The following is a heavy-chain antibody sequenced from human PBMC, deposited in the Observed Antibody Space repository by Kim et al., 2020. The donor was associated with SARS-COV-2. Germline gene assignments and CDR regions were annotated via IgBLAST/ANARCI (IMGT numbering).Heavy chain of an antibody. Sequence: GGSLRLSCAASGFAFSDYYMSWIRQTPGKGLEWVSYIGSSGRSIYYADSMKGRFTISRDNAKNSLYLQMNSLRAGDTAIYYCARLSAWTGDSRYYMDFWG. J-gene: IGHJ6*03. D-gene: IGHD2-21*02. CDR3: ARLSAWTGDSRYYMDF. V-gene: IGHV3-11*01. CDR2: IGSSGRSI. CDR1: GFAFSDYY.